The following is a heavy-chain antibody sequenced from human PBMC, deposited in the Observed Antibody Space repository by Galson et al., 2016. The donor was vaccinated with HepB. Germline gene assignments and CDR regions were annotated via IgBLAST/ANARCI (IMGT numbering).Heavy chain of an antibody. Sequence: TLSLTCNVSGDSIGSGGYYWSWIRQHARKGLEWIGYNHDSGNTYYNPPLRSRVTISVDTSKNQFSLQLTSVTAADTAVYYCARGMGYSDSYVYYYYGVDVWGQGTTVTVSS. V-gene: IGHV4-31*03. CDR3: ARGMGYSDSYVYYYYGVDV. CDR1: GDSIGSGGYY. J-gene: IGHJ6*02. CDR2: NHDSGNT. D-gene: IGHD6-13*01.